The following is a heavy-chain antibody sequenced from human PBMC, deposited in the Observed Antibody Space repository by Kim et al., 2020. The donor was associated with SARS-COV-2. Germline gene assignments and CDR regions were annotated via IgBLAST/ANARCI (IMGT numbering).Heavy chain of an antibody. CDR2: ISWNSGSI. J-gene: IGHJ2*01. CDR1: GFTFDDYA. Sequence: GGSLRLSCAASGFTFDDYAMHWVRQAPGKGLEWVSGISWNSGSIGYADSVKGRFTISRDNAKNSLYLQMNSLRAEDTALYYCAKVLEVGATNYWYFDLWGRGTLVTVSS. V-gene: IGHV3-9*01. CDR3: AKVLEVGATNYWYFDL. D-gene: IGHD1-26*01.